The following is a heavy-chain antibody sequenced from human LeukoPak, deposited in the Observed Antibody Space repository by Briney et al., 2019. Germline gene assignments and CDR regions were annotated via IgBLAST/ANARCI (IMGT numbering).Heavy chain of an antibody. CDR3: ARVHVSYDFWSGYGWFDP. J-gene: IGHJ5*02. CDR2: INHSGST. CDR1: GFTFSSYA. Sequence: PGGSLRLSCAASGFTFSSYAMSWIRQPPGKGLEWIGEINHSGSTNYNPSLKSRVTISVDTSKNQFSLKLSSVTAADTAVYYCARVHVSYDFWSGYGWFDPWGQGTLVTVSS. D-gene: IGHD3-3*01. V-gene: IGHV4-34*01.